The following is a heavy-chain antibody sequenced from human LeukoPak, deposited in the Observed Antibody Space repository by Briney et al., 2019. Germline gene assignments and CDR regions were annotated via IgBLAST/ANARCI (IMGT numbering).Heavy chain of an antibody. CDR3: AKTPVRRFPLYLDY. CDR1: GFTFSSYE. CDR2: ISSSGTSL. D-gene: IGHD3-3*01. J-gene: IGHJ4*02. V-gene: IGHV3-48*03. Sequence: GGSLRLSCGASGFTFSSYEMIWVRQTPGKGLEWVSYISSSGTSLQYADSVKGRFTISRDNAENSLYLHMNSLRAEDTAVYYCAKTPVRRFPLYLDYWGQGTLVTVSS.